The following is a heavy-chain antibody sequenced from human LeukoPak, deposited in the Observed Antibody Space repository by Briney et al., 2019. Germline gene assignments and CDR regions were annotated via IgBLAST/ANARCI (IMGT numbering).Heavy chain of an antibody. CDR3: ARATKRQLLGAFDI. CDR2: IYYSGSA. CDR1: GGSISSSSYY. J-gene: IGHJ3*02. V-gene: IGHV4-61*01. D-gene: IGHD1-1*01. Sequence: SETLSLTCTVSGGSISSSSYYWSWIRQPPGKGLEWIGYIYYSGSANYNPSLKSRVTISVDTSKNQFSLKLSSVTAADTAVYYCARATKRQLLGAFDIWGQGTMVTVSS.